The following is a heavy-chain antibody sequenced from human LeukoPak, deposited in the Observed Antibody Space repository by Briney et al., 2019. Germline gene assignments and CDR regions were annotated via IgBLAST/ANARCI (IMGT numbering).Heavy chain of an antibody. CDR2: INPNSGGT. V-gene: IGHV1-2*02. J-gene: IGHJ6*03. D-gene: IGHD6-13*01. CDR1: GYTFTSYD. CDR3: ARDVGIAAAGYYYYYYMDV. Sequence: ASVKVSCKASGYTFTSYDINWVRQATGQGLEWMGWINPNSGGTNYAQKFQGSVTMTRDTSISTAYIELSRLRSDDTAVYYCARDVGIAAAGYYYYYYMDVWGKGTTVTVSS.